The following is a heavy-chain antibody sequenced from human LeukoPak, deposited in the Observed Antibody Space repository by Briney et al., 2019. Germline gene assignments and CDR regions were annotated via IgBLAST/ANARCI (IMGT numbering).Heavy chain of an antibody. Sequence: GGSLRLSCAASGFTFRDYWMTWVRQTPGKGLEWVANINQDGSEKSYVDSVKGRFTISRDNAKNSLYLQMNSLRAEDTAVYYCARDYGAQRALDYWGQGTLVTVSS. CDR3: ARDYGAQRALDY. CDR2: INQDGSEK. D-gene: IGHD4-17*01. V-gene: IGHV3-7*05. CDR1: GFTFRDYW. J-gene: IGHJ4*02.